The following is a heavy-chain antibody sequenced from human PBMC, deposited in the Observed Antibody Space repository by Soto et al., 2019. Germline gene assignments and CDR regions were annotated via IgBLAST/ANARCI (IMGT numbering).Heavy chain of an antibody. CDR1: GYTFTSYD. Sequence: QVQLVQSGAEVKKPGASVKVSCKASGYTFTSYDINWVRQATGQGLEWMGWKNPNSGNTGYAQKFQGRVTMTRNTSISTAYMELSSLRSEDTAVYYCARLDCTNGVCYHYYYGMDVWGQGTTVTVSS. CDR3: ARLDCTNGVCYHYYYGMDV. D-gene: IGHD2-8*01. J-gene: IGHJ6*02. CDR2: KNPNSGNT. V-gene: IGHV1-8*01.